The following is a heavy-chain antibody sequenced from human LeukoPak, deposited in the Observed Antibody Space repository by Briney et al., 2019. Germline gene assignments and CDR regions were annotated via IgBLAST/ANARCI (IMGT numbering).Heavy chain of an antibody. CDR2: ISAYNGNT. Sequence: ASVKVSCKASGYTFTSYGSSWMRQAPGLGLEWMGWISAYNGNTNYAQKLQGRVTMTTDTSTSTAYMELRSLRSDDTAVYYCARAFYSGYAYYFDYWGQGTLVTVSS. V-gene: IGHV1-18*01. D-gene: IGHD5-12*01. CDR3: ARAFYSGYAYYFDY. CDR1: GYTFTSYG. J-gene: IGHJ4*02.